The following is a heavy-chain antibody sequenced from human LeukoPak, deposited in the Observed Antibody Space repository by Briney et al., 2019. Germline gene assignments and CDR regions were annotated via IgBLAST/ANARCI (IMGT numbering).Heavy chain of an antibody. Sequence: GGSLRLSCAASGFTFSSYSMNWVRQAPGKGLEWVSSISSSSSYIYYADSVKGRFTISRDNSKNSLYLQMNSLRAEDTAVFYCARDCSSTSCYPRDYWGQGTRVTVSS. CDR2: ISSSSSYI. CDR1: GFTFSSYS. CDR3: ARDCSSTSCYPRDY. D-gene: IGHD2-2*01. V-gene: IGHV3-21*01. J-gene: IGHJ4*02.